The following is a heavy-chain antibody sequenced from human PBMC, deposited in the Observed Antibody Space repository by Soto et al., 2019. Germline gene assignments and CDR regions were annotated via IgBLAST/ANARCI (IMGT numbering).Heavy chain of an antibody. J-gene: IGHJ4*02. CDR3: ARDPAYYDILTGYYSKGLNY. Sequence: PGGSLRLSCATSGFTFRTYAMHWVRQAPGKGLEWVAVISYDGSNKYSADSVKGRFTISRDNSKNTLYLQMNSLRAEDTAVYYCARDPAYYDILTGYYSKGLNYWGQGTLVTVSS. D-gene: IGHD3-9*01. CDR1: GFTFRTYA. CDR2: ISYDGSNK. V-gene: IGHV3-30-3*01.